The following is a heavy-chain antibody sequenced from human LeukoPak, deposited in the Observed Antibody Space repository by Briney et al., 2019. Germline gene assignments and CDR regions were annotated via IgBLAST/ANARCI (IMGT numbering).Heavy chain of an antibody. Sequence: KSGGSLRLSCAASGFTFSSYSMNWVRQAPGKGLERVSSISSGSTYVYYADSVQGRFTISRDNAQSSMYLQMNSLRAEDTAVYYCGRVGGRSKAAKGDAFDIWGQGTMVVVSS. CDR3: GRVGGRSKAAKGDAFDI. V-gene: IGHV3-21*01. CDR1: GFTFSSYS. CDR2: ISSGSTYV. J-gene: IGHJ3*02. D-gene: IGHD6-6*01.